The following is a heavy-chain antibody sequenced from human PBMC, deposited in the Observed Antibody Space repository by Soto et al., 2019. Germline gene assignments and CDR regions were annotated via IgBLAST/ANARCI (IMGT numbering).Heavy chain of an antibody. D-gene: IGHD6-6*01. V-gene: IGHV1-18*01. CDR3: ARGPIAARSYYYYCMDV. Sequence: ASGKVSCEASGYTFTSYGISWVRQAPGQGLEWMGWISAYNGNTNYAQKLQGRVTMTTDTSTSTAYMELRSLRSDDTAVYYCARGPIAARSYYYYCMDVWGQGTTVTAPS. J-gene: IGHJ6*02. CDR1: GYTFTSYG. CDR2: ISAYNGNT.